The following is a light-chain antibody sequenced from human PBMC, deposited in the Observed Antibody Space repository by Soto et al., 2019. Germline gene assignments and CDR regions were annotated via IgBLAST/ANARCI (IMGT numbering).Light chain of an antibody. CDR1: SSNIGAGYD. J-gene: IGLJ3*02. Sequence: QSVLTQPPSVSGARGQRVTISCTESSSNIGAGYDVHGYQQLPGTAPKRLIYGNSNRPSGVPDRFSGSKSGTSASLAITGLQAEDEADYYCQSYDSSLSGWVFGGGTKLTVL. CDR2: GNS. V-gene: IGLV1-40*01. CDR3: QSYDSSLSGWV.